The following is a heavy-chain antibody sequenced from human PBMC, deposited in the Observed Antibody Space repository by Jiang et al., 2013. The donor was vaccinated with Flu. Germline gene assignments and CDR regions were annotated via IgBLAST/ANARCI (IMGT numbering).Heavy chain of an antibody. CDR3: ARNSRNNLGYQFEN. D-gene: IGHD2-2*01. CDR2: IDWDDDK. J-gene: IGHJ4*02. Sequence: KPTQTLTLTCTFSGFSLRTSGMCVSWIRQPPGQALEWLARIDWDDDKYYNVSLRTRLTIFKDTSKNQVVLIMTNMDPVDTATYYCARNSRNNLGYQFENWGQGTLVTVSS. V-gene: IGHV2-70*11. CDR1: GFSLRTSGMC.